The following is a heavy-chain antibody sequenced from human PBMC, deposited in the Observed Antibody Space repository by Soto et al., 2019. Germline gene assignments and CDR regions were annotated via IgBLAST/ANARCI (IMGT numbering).Heavy chain of an antibody. CDR3: ARGGYYDSGGLGPSGWWFDP. CDR1: GGSISSYY. D-gene: IGHD3-22*01. V-gene: IGHV4-59*01. CDR2: IYYSGST. J-gene: IGHJ5*02. Sequence: SETLSLTCTVSGGSISSYYWSWIRQPPGKGLEWIGYIYYSGSTNYNPSLKSRVTISVDTSKNQFSLKLSSVTAADTAVYYCARGGYYDSGGLGPSGWWFDPWGQGTLVTVSS.